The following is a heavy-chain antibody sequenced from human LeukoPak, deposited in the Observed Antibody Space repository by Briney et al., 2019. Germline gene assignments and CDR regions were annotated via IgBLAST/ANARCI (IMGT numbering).Heavy chain of an antibody. V-gene: IGHV3-74*01. CDR1: GLTLSSYW. Sequence: GGSLRLSCAASGLTLSSYWTHSVRQAPGKGLVWVSRINSDGSSTSYAASVKGRFTISRDNAKNTLYLQVNSLRAEDTAVYYCARTPGRWDAFDIWGQGTMVTVSS. D-gene: IGHD1-14*01. CDR3: ARTPGRWDAFDI. J-gene: IGHJ3*02. CDR2: INSDGSST.